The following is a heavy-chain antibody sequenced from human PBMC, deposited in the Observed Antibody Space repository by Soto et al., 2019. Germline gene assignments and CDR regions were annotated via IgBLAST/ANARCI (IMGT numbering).Heavy chain of an antibody. CDR3: ASLSGHSYDAWYYYMDV. D-gene: IGHD5-18*01. Sequence: PGGSLRLSCAASGFTFSSYAMSWVRQAPGKGLEWVSAISGSGGSTYYADSVKGRFTISRDNSKNTLYLQMNSLRAEDTAVYYCASLSGHSYDAWYYYMDVWGKGTTVTVSS. CDR2: ISGSGGST. V-gene: IGHV3-23*01. J-gene: IGHJ6*03. CDR1: GFTFSSYA.